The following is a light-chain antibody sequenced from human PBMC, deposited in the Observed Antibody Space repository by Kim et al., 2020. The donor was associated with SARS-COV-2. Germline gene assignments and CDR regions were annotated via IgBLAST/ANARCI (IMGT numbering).Light chain of an antibody. J-gene: IGKJ3*01. CDR3: QQFTSWPFT. V-gene: IGKV3-15*01. CDR1: QIIVNN. Sequence: VSPAERAPPSCRASQIIVNNFACYQQHPGHPPTLLLYRGSTRATAIPARFSGSGSGPEFTLTITSLQSEDFAVYYCQQFTSWPFTFGPGTKVDIK. CDR2: RGS.